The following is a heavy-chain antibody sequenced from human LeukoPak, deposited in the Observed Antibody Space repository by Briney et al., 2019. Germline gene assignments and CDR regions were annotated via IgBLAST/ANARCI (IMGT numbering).Heavy chain of an antibody. CDR1: GFTFNSYT. CDR3: ARGGAYDSHGVLDY. V-gene: IGHV3-64*01. J-gene: IGHJ4*02. CDR2: ISSNGGST. Sequence: GGSLRLSCAASGFTFNSYTMHWVRQAPGKGLEYVSAISSNGGSTYYANSVKGRFTISRDNSKNTLYLQMGSLRAEDTALYYCARGGAYDSHGVLDYWGQGALVTVSS. D-gene: IGHD5-12*01.